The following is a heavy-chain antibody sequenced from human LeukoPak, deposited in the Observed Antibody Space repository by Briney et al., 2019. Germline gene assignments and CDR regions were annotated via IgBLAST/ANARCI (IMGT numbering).Heavy chain of an antibody. D-gene: IGHD4-17*01. J-gene: IGHJ4*02. CDR3: AKEETTGAVTPDFGPNDY. V-gene: IGHV3-30*18. CDR1: GFTFSSYG. Sequence: GGSLRLSCAASGFTFSSYGMYWVRQAPDKGLEWVAVVSYDGSNKYYADSVKGRFTISRDNSKNTLYLQMISLRAEDTAVYYCAKEETTGAVTPDFGPNDYWGQGTLVTVSS. CDR2: VSYDGSNK.